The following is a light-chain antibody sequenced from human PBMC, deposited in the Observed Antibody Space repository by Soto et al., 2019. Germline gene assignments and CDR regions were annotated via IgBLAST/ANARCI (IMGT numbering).Light chain of an antibody. Sequence: DIQMTQSPSTLSASVGDRVTLTCRASQPISRWLAWYQQKPGKAPKLLIYDASTLDSGVPARFSGSGSGTEFTLTISSLQPDDFATYYCQQHNSDLWTFGQGTKVDIK. CDR2: DAS. V-gene: IGKV1-5*01. CDR3: QQHNSDLWT. J-gene: IGKJ1*01. CDR1: QPISRW.